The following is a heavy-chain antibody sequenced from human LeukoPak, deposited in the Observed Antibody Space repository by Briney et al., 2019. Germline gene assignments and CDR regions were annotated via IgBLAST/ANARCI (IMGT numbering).Heavy chain of an antibody. CDR1: GFTFSSYG. J-gene: IGHJ4*02. CDR3: AKEVCGGDCYLFDY. V-gene: IGHV3-30*18. Sequence: GGSLRLSCAASGFTFSSYGMQWVRQAPGKGLEWVAVISYDGSNKYYADSVKGRFTISRDNSKNTLYLQMNSLRAEDTAVYHCAKEVCGGDCYLFDYWGQGTLVTVSS. CDR2: ISYDGSNK. D-gene: IGHD2-21*02.